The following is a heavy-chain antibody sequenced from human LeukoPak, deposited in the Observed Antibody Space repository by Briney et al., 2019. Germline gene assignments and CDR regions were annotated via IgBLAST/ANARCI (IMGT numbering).Heavy chain of an antibody. J-gene: IGHJ5*01. CDR1: GFTFSTYE. V-gene: IGHV3-48*03. CDR3: AKGPLDHSSSTNWFDS. D-gene: IGHD6-13*01. Sequence: GGSLRLSCAASGFTFSTYEMNWVRQTPGKGLEWVSYISSSGSTIYYVDSVKGRFTISRDNAKNSLYLQMNSLRAEDTAVYYCAKGPLDHSSSTNWFDSWGQGTLVTVSS. CDR2: ISSSGSTI.